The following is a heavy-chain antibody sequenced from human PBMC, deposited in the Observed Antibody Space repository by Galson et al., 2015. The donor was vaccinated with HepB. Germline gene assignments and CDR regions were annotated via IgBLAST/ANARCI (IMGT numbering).Heavy chain of an antibody. V-gene: IGHV1-69*02. CDR1: GGTFSSYT. CDR3: ARMGLWQQLAYWYFDL. J-gene: IGHJ2*01. Sequence: SVKVSCKASGGTFSSYTISWVRQAPGQGLEWMGRIIPILGIANYAQKFQGRVTITADKSTSTAYMELSSLRSEDTAVYYCARMGLWQQLAYWYFDLWGRGTLVTVSS. D-gene: IGHD6-13*01. CDR2: IIPILGIA.